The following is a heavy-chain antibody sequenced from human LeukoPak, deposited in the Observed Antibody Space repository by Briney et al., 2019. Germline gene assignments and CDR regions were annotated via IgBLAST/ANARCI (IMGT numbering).Heavy chain of an antibody. Sequence: GGSLRLSCAASGFTFSSYGMSWVRQAPGKGLEWVSAISDSGDSTYSADSVKGRFTISRDNSKNTLYLQMNSVRAEDTAVYYCAKLSDRYSYDYADYWGQGTLVTVSS. CDR1: GFTFSSYG. D-gene: IGHD5-18*01. J-gene: IGHJ4*02. CDR2: ISDSGDST. V-gene: IGHV3-23*01. CDR3: AKLSDRYSYDYADY.